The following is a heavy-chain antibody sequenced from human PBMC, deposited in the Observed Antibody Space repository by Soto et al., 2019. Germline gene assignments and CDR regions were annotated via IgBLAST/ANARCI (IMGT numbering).Heavy chain of an antibody. J-gene: IGHJ4*02. CDR1: GFTFSSYG. V-gene: IGHV3-30*18. Sequence: QVQLVESGGGVVQPGRSLRLSCAASGFTFSSYGVHCVRQAPGKGLEWVARVSYDGSNKYYADSVKGRFTISRDNSKNTQHLQMIILRAEDTAEYYCVKDWQWLGPSDYWGQGTLVTVS. D-gene: IGHD6-19*01. CDR3: VKDWQWLGPSDY. CDR2: VSYDGSNK.